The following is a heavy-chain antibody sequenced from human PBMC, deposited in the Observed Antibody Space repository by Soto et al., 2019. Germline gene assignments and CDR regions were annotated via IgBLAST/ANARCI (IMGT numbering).Heavy chain of an antibody. V-gene: IGHV4-34*01. J-gene: IGHJ6*03. CDR2: LNHSGST. CDR3: ARGGKYYYYNYMDV. Sequence: QVQLQQWGAGLLKPSETLSLTCAVYGGSLSGYYWSWIRQPPGKGLEWIGELNHSGSTNHNPSLKRLVTISVDTPKNQCSLKLSSVTAADTAVYYCARGGKYYYYNYMDVWGKGTTVTVSS. CDR1: GGSLSGYY.